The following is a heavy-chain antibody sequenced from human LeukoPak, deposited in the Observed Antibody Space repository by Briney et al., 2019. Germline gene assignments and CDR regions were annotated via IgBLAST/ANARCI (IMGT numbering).Heavy chain of an antibody. D-gene: IGHD2-2*01. CDR2: INGDGRST. J-gene: IGHJ2*01. CDR3: TKGAVGQLPHPLYFDL. V-gene: IGHV3-74*01. Sequence: VGSLRLSCAASGFTFSNYWMHWVRQAPTKGLVWVSRINGDGRSTNYADSVKGRFTISRDNAKNTLYLQMNSLRVEDTAIYYCTKGAVGQLPHPLYFDLWGRGTLVTVSS. CDR1: GFTFSNYW.